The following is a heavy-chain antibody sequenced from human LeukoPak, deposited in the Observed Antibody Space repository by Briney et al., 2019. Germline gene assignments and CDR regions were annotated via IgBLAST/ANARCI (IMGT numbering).Heavy chain of an antibody. Sequence: GASVKVSCKTSGYTFIGYSINWLRQAPGQGLEWMGWISTNTGNPTYAQGFTGRFVFSLDTSVSTAYLQISSLKAEDTAVYYCARTDYMVRGVLDYWGQGTLVTVSS. D-gene: IGHD3-10*01. CDR2: ISTNTGNP. V-gene: IGHV7-4-1*02. J-gene: IGHJ4*02. CDR3: ARTDYMVRGVLDY. CDR1: GYTFIGYS.